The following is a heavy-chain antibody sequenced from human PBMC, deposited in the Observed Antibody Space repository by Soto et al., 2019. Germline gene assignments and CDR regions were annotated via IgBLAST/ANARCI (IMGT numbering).Heavy chain of an antibody. CDR3: AKDSGSGGYSDWFDP. CDR2: IGYSGATT. J-gene: IGHJ5*02. D-gene: IGHD2-15*01. V-gene: IGHV3-23*01. CDR1: GFTFSSYA. Sequence: EVQLLESGGNLVQPGGSLRLSCAASGFTFSSYAMSWVCQAPGKGLDWVSTIGYSGATTYYADSVKGRFTVSRDNSKNTLYLQMNSLRADDTAVYYCAKDSGSGGYSDWFDPWGQGTLVTVSS.